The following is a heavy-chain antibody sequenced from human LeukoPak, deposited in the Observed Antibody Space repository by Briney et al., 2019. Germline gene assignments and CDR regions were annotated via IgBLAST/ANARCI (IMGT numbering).Heavy chain of an antibody. CDR2: ISSDGNTI. Sequence: GGSLRLSRAASGFTFTTYNINWVRQTPGKGLEWISYISSDGNTIYYADSVKGRFTISRDNAKNSVYLQMNSLRDEDTAIYHCARDYGGHGEYFDYWGQGTLVTVSS. CDR3: ARDYGGHGEYFDY. CDR1: GFTFTTYN. D-gene: IGHD4-23*01. J-gene: IGHJ4*02. V-gene: IGHV3-48*03.